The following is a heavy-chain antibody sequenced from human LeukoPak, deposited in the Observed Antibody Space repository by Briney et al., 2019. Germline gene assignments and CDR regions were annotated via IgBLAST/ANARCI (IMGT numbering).Heavy chain of an antibody. CDR2: INAGNGNT. J-gene: IGHJ6*03. CDR3: ARGRHIYSSSSLYEAEGGYMDV. CDR1: GYTFTSYA. V-gene: IGHV1-3*03. Sequence: ASVKVSFKASGYTFTSYAMHWVRQAPGQRLEWMGWINAGNGNTKYSQEFQGRVTITRDTSASTAYMELSSLRSEDMAVYYCARGRHIYSSSSLYEAEGGYMDVWGKGTTVTVSS. D-gene: IGHD6-6*01.